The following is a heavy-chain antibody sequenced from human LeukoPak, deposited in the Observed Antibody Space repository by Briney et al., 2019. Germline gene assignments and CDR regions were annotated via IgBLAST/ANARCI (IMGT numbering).Heavy chain of an antibody. CDR2: INHSGST. J-gene: IGHJ1*01. V-gene: IGHV4-34*01. Sequence: SETLSLTCAVYGESFSGYYWSRIRQPPGKGLEWIGEINHSGSTNYNPSLKSRVTISVDTSKNQFSLKLSSVTAADTAVYYCARGPYSSGWYDFGYFQHWGQGTLVTVSS. D-gene: IGHD6-19*01. CDR1: GESFSGYY. CDR3: ARGPYSSGWYDFGYFQH.